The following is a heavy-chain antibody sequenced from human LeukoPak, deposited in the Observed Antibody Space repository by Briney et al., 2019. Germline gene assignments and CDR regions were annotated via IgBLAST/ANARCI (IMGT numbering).Heavy chain of an antibody. CDR3: LGGWPRSGGDY. Sequence: PGGSLRLSCAASGFTFSNAWMSWVRQAPGKGLEWVGRIKSKTDGGTTDYAAPVKGRFTISRDDSKNTLYLQMNSLKTEDTAVYYCLGGWPRSGGDYWGQGTLVTVSS. J-gene: IGHJ4*02. D-gene: IGHD3-10*01. CDR1: GFTFSNAW. CDR2: IKSKTDGGTT. V-gene: IGHV3-15*01.